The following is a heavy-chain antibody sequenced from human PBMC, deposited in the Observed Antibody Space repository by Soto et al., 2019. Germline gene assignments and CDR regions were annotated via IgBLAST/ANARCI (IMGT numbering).Heavy chain of an antibody. D-gene: IGHD3-10*01. V-gene: IGHV3-74*01. CDR3: ERDMVRGYYYYYYYMDV. CDR2: INSDGNGT. J-gene: IGHJ6*03. CDR1: GFTFSNYW. Sequence: GVLRLSCAASGFTFSNYWMHWVRQAPGKGLVWVSRINSDGNGTTYADSVKGRFTISRDNAKNTLYLQMNSLRAEDTAVYYCERDMVRGYYYYYYYMDVWGKGTTVTVSS.